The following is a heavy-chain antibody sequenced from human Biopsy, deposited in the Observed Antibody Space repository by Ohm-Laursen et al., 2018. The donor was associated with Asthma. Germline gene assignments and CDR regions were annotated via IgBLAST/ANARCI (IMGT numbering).Heavy chain of an antibody. CDR2: ISHDGANN. Sequence: SLRLSCAASVLTFSSYGMVWVRLAPGKGLEWVALISHDGANNFYADSVQGRFTISRDNSKNTLYLQMHSLKIEHTAIYFCARQVKSTVFVVSYKKFDFWCQGTLVAVSS. V-gene: IGHV3-30*03. J-gene: IGHJ4*02. CDR3: ARQVKSTVFVVSYKKFDF. CDR1: VLTFSSYG. D-gene: IGHD3-3*01.